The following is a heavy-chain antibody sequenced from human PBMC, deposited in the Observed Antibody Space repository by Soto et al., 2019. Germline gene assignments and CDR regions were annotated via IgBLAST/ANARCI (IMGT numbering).Heavy chain of an antibody. CDR3: ARVDSSAMLDY. V-gene: IGHV4-59*01. Sequence: ASETLSLTCTVSGGSISGYYWSWIRQSPGKGLDWIGYIHYTGSTSYSPSLKSRVTMTIDTSKNQFSLKLSSVTAADTAVYYCARVDSSAMLDYWGQGTLVTVS. J-gene: IGHJ4*02. CDR1: GGSISGYY. D-gene: IGHD2-2*01. CDR2: IHYTGST.